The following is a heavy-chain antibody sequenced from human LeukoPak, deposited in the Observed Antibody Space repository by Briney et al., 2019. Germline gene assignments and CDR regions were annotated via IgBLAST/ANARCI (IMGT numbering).Heavy chain of an antibody. V-gene: IGHV1-18*01. CDR1: GYSFTRYA. J-gene: IGHJ6*03. CDR3: ARDIRATVIDYYYYYMDV. CDR2: ISAYNGNT. D-gene: IGHD4-17*01. Sequence: ASVKVSCKASGYSFTRYAMNWVRQAPGQGLEWMGWISAYNGNTNYAQKLQGRVTMTTDASTSTAYMELRSLRSDDTAVYYCARDIRATVIDYYYYYMDVWGKGTTVTVSS.